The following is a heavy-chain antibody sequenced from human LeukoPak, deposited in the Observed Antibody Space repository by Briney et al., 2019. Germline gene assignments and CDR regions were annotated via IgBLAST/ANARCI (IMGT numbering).Heavy chain of an antibody. Sequence: SKTLSLTCAVYGGSFSGYYWSWIRQPPGKGLEWIGEINHSGSTNYNPSLKSRVTISVDTSKNQFSLKLSSVTAADTAVYYCARAASGRFGELFRYSGYWGQGTLVTVSS. D-gene: IGHD3-10*01. CDR1: GGSFSGYY. J-gene: IGHJ4*02. V-gene: IGHV4-34*01. CDR2: INHSGST. CDR3: ARAASGRFGELFRYSGY.